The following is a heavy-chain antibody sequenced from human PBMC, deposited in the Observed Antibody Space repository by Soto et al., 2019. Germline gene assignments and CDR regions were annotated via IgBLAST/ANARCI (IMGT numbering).Heavy chain of an antibody. V-gene: IGHV3-23*01. CDR1: GFTISSYA. J-gene: IGHJ4*02. CDR3: AKLTRRVATTDLFDY. D-gene: IGHD5-12*01. CDR2: ISGSGGST. Sequence: GGSLRLSCAASGFTISSYAMSRVRQAPGKGLEWVSAISGSGGSTYYADSVKGRFTISRDNSKNTLYLQMNSLRAEDTAVYYCAKLTRRVATTDLFDYWGQGTLVTGSS.